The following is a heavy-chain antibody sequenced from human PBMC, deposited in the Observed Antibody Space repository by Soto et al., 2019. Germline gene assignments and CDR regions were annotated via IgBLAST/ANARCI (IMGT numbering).Heavy chain of an antibody. Sequence: QVQLVESGGGVVQPGRSLRLSCAASGFTFSSYGMHWVRQAPGKGLEWVAVISYDGSNKYYADSVKGRFTISRDNSKNTLYLQMNSLRAEDTAVYYWAWISSGSDYWGQGTLVTVSS. D-gene: IGHD6-19*01. CDR3: AWISSGSDY. J-gene: IGHJ4*02. V-gene: IGHV3-30*03. CDR2: ISYDGSNK. CDR1: GFTFSSYG.